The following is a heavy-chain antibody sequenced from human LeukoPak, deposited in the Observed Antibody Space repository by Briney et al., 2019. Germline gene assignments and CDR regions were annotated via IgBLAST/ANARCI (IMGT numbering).Heavy chain of an antibody. Sequence: PGGSLRLSCAASGFTFNSYATSWVRQAPGKGLEWVSSISGSGVSTNYAVSVKGRFTISRDNSKNTLYLQMNSLRAEDTAVYYCAKGRFGELFWGQGTQVTVSS. V-gene: IGHV3-23*01. CDR3: AKGRFGELF. CDR2: ISGSGVST. J-gene: IGHJ4*02. D-gene: IGHD3-10*01. CDR1: GFTFNSYA.